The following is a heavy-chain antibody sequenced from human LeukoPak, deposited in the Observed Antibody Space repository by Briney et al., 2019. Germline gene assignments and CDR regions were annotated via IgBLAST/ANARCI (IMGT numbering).Heavy chain of an antibody. CDR1: GYTFTSYD. Sequence: GASVKVSCKASGYTFTSYDINWVRQATGQGLEWMGWMNPNSGNTGYAQKFQGGVTMTRNTSISTAYMELSSLRSEDTAVYYCARGVTIFGVAKAPYYYYGMDVWGQGTTVTVSS. V-gene: IGHV1-8*01. CDR3: ARGVTIFGVAKAPYYYYGMDV. J-gene: IGHJ6*02. D-gene: IGHD3-3*01. CDR2: MNPNSGNT.